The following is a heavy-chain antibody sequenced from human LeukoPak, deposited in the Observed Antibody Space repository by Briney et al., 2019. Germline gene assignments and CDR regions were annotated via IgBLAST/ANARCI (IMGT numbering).Heavy chain of an antibody. CDR2: IHYTGST. J-gene: IGHJ5*02. CDR1: GGSINSYY. CDR3: ARGGYYGSGNDFRFDP. V-gene: IGHV4-59*01. Sequence: RASETLSLTCTVSGGSINSYYWSWIRQPPGKGLECIGYIHYTGSTNYNPSLKSRVTISVDTSKSQFSLKLSSVTAADTAIYYCARGGYYGSGNDFRFDPWGQRTLVTVSS. D-gene: IGHD3-10*01.